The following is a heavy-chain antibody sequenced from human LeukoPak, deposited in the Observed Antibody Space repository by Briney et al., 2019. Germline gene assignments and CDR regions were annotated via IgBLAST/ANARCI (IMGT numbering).Heavy chain of an antibody. Sequence: GGSLRRSCAASGFTFNDHAMSWVRQAPGRGLEWVSRINSDGSSTSYADSVKGRFTISRDNAKNTLYLQMNSLRAEDTAVYYCASSYGPYYYGMDVWGQGTTVTVSS. J-gene: IGHJ6*02. V-gene: IGHV3-74*01. CDR2: INSDGSST. CDR3: ASSYGPYYYGMDV. D-gene: IGHD5-18*01. CDR1: GFTFNDHA.